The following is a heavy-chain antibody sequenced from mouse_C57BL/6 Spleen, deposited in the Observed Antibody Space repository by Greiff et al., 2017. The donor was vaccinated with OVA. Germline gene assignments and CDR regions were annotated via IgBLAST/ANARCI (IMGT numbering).Heavy chain of an antibody. CDR1: GYSITSGYY. CDR2: ISYDGSN. J-gene: IGHJ3*01. CDR3: ARDNGAWFAY. V-gene: IGHV3-6*01. Sequence: EVQLVESGPGLVKPSQSLSLTCSVTGYSITSGYYWNWIRQFPGNKLEWMGYISYDGSNNYNPSLKNRISITRDPSKNQFFLKLNSVTTEDTATYYCARDNGAWFAYWGQGTLVTVSA.